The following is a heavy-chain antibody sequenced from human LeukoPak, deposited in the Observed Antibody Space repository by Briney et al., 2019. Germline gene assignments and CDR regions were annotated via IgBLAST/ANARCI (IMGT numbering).Heavy chain of an antibody. CDR3: AKVASAVVDPHWYFDL. J-gene: IGHJ2*01. CDR1: GFTSNYA. CDR2: TTGSGTGT. D-gene: IGHD2-15*01. V-gene: IGHV3-23*01. Sequence: PGGSLRLSCAASGFTSNYAMIWVRLAPGKGLEWVSATTGSGTGTTYADSVKGRFTFSRDNSKNTLYLQMNSLRADDTAVYYCAKVASAVVDPHWYFDLWGRGTLVTVSS.